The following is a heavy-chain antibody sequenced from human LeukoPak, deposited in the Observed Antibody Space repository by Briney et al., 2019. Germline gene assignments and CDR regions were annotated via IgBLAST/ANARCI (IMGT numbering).Heavy chain of an antibody. CDR2: ISAYNGNT. CDR3: ATSNYYDSSGDAFDI. Sequence: GASVKVSCKASGYTFTSYYMHWVRQAPGQGLEWMGWISAYNGNTNYAQKLQGRVTMTTDTSTSTAYMELRSLRSDDTAVYYCATSNYYDSSGDAFDIWGQGTMVTVSS. J-gene: IGHJ3*02. CDR1: GYTFTSYY. V-gene: IGHV1-18*04. D-gene: IGHD3-22*01.